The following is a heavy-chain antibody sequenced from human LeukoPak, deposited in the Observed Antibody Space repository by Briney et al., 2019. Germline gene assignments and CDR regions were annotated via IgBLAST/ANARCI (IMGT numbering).Heavy chain of an antibody. CDR1: GFTFSSYN. Sequence: GGSLRLSCAASGFTFSSYNMNWVRQAPGKGLEWVSSISSSSSYIYYADSVKGRFTISRDNAKNSLYLQMNSLRAEDTAVYYCARPSLSIAVAGTNWFDPWGQGTLVTVSS. D-gene: IGHD6-19*01. V-gene: IGHV3-21*01. J-gene: IGHJ5*02. CDR2: ISSSSSYI. CDR3: ARPSLSIAVAGTNWFDP.